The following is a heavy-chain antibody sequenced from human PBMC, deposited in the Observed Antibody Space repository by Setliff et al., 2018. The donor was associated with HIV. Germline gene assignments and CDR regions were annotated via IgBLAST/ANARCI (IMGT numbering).Heavy chain of an antibody. CDR3: ARCYYDSSGPTDAFDI. CDR2: INPNSGGT. J-gene: IGHJ3*02. Sequence: ASVKVSCKASGYTFTGNYIHWVRQAPGQGLEWMGWINPNSGGTNYEQKFQGRVTMTRDTSISTAYMELSRLRSDDTAVYYCARCYYDSSGPTDAFDIWGQGTVVTVSS. V-gene: IGHV1-2*02. D-gene: IGHD3-22*01. CDR1: GYTFTGNY.